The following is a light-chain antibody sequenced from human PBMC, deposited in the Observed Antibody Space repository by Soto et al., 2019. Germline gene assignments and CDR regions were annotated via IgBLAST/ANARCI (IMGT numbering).Light chain of an antibody. V-gene: IGLV2-18*01. Sequence: QSVLAQPPSVSGPPGQLVTISCTGTSTDFVSYNRVSWYQQPPGTAPKLIICEASNRPSGVPDRFSGSKSGNTASLTISGLQAADEADYYCSLYTSENTYVFGTGTKVTVL. CDR2: EAS. CDR1: STDFVSYNR. J-gene: IGLJ1*01. CDR3: SLYTSENTYV.